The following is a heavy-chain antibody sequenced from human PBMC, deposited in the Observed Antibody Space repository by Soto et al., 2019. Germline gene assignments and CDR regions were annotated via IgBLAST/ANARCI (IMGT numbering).Heavy chain of an antibody. J-gene: IGHJ4*02. CDR2: IYDSEST. V-gene: IGHV4-30-4*01. Sequence: QVQLQESGPGLVKPSQTLSLTCTVTGGSISSGDSYWSWIRQPPGKGLEWIGYIYDSESTYYNPSLRIRVILSADTSKNQFSLKLSSVTAADTAVYYCARGGYDSGDFFDFWGQGTLVTVSS. CDR1: GGSISSGDSY. CDR3: ARGGYDSGDFFDF. D-gene: IGHD3-22*01.